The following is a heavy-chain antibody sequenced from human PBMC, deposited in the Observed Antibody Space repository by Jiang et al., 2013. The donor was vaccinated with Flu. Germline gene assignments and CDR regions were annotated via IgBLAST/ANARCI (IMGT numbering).Heavy chain of an antibody. Sequence: VQLLESGGGLVQPGGSLTLSCAASGFTFSRFWMSWVRQAPGKGLEWVANIKEDSFERNFVDSVRGRFTISRDNARNSLFLQMNSLRDEDTAVYYCAREIVIGDKSYFDSWGQGTLVTVSS. CDR2: IKEDSFER. V-gene: IGHV3-7*05. J-gene: IGHJ4*02. CDR3: AREIVIGDKSYFDS. D-gene: IGHD3-16*01. CDR1: GFTFSRFW.